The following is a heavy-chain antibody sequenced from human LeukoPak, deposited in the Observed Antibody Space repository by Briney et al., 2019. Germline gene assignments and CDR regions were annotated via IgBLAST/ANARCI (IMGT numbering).Heavy chain of an antibody. J-gene: IGHJ3*02. CDR3: AREARYGSGRLNDAFDI. CDR1: GFTVSSNY. CDR2: MKQDGSEK. D-gene: IGHD3-10*01. Sequence: GGSLRLSCAASGFTVSSNYMSWVRQAPGKGLEWVANMKQDGSEKYYGDSVRGRFTISRDNARNSLYLQMNSLRVEDTAVYYCAREARYGSGRLNDAFDIWGQGTMVSVSS. V-gene: IGHV3-7*01.